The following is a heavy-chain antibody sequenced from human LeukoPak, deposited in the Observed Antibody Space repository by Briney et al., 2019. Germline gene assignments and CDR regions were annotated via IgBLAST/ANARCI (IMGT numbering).Heavy chain of an antibody. CDR2: INHSGST. CDR3: ARKGVYLND. J-gene: IGHJ4*02. Sequence: PSETLSLACAVYGGSFSGYYWSWIRQPPGKGLEWIGEINHSGSTNYNPSLKSRVTISVDTSKNQFSLKLSSVTAADTAVYYCARKGVYLNDWGQGTLVTVSS. V-gene: IGHV4-34*01. D-gene: IGHD2-8*01. CDR1: GGSFSGYY.